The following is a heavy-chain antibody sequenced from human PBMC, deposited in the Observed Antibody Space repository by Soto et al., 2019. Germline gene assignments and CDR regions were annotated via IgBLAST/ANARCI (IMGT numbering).Heavy chain of an antibody. CDR3: AREPLAHSYFDF. J-gene: IGHJ4*02. V-gene: IGHV4-4*07. CDR2: LYNDERT. Sequence: KPSETLSLTXTVSGDSVSSHYWSWIRQPAGKGLEWLGRLYNDERTNYNPSLKSRVTMSMDTSKNQFSLKLTSVTAADSAVYFCAREPLAHSYFDFWGQGILVTVAS. CDR1: GDSVSSHY.